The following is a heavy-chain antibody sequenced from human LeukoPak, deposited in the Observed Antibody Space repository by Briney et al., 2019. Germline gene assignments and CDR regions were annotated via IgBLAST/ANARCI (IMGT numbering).Heavy chain of an antibody. V-gene: IGHV1-18*01. D-gene: IGHD3-3*01. CDR1: GHTFTSYG. CDR3: ARVHDFWSGLYYYGMDV. Sequence: GASVKVSCKASGHTFTSYGISWVRQAPAQGLEWMGWISAYNGNTNYAQKLQGRVTMTTDTSTSTAYMELRSLRSDDAAVYYCARVHDFWSGLYYYGMDVWGQGTTVTVSS. J-gene: IGHJ6*02. CDR2: ISAYNGNT.